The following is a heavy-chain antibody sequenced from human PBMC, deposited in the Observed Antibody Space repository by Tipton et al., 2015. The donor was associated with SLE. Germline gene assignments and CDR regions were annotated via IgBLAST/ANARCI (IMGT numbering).Heavy chain of an antibody. CDR3: ARDQAGGNNWFDP. CDR2: INNRGYT. Sequence: TLSLTCTVSGDSINSGGYYWSWIRQYPGQGLEWIGYINNRGYTYYKPSPKSRAIISVDTSKNQFSLKLSSVTAVDTAVYYCARDQAGGNNWFDPWGQGVPVTVSS. V-gene: IGHV4-31*03. D-gene: IGHD2-15*01. J-gene: IGHJ5*02. CDR1: GDSINSGGYY.